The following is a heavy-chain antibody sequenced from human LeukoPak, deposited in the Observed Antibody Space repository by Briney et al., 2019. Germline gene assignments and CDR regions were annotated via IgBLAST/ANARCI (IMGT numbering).Heavy chain of an antibody. CDR1: GFTFGDYY. V-gene: IGHV3-11*04. J-gene: IGHJ5*02. Sequence: GGSLRLSCAASGFTFGDYYMTWIRQAPGKGLQWVSYISISGTTIFYADSVKGRFTISRDNAKHSLYLQMNSLRAEDTAVYYCARGQNWFDPWGQGTLVTVSS. CDR2: ISISGTTI. CDR3: ARGQNWFDP.